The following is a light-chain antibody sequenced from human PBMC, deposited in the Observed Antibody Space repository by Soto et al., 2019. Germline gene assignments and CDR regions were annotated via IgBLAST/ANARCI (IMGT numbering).Light chain of an antibody. Sequence: QSVLTQPPSASGTPGQRVTISCSGSRSNIGSYSVNWYQQVPGTAPKFLIYGNDQRPSGVPDRFSASKSGTSASLDISGLRSEDEADFFCAAWDDKLSPVLFGGGTKLTVL. V-gene: IGLV1-47*01. CDR3: AAWDDKLSPVL. J-gene: IGLJ2*01. CDR1: RSNIGSYS. CDR2: GND.